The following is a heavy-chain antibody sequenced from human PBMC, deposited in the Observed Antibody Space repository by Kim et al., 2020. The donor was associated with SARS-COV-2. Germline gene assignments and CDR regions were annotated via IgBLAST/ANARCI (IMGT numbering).Heavy chain of an antibody. CDR3: ARVGSSSWYFDY. V-gene: IGHV4-31*03. CDR2: IYYSGST. J-gene: IGHJ4*02. CDR1: GGSISSGGYY. Sequence: SETLSLTCTVSGGSISSGGYYWSWIRQHPGKGLEWIGYIYYSGSTYYNPSLKSRVTISVDTSKNQFSLKLSSVTAADTAVYYCARVGSSSWYFDYWGQGTLVTVSS. D-gene: IGHD6-13*01.